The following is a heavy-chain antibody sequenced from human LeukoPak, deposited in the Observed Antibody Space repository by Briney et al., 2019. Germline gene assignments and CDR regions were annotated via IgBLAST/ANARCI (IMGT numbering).Heavy chain of an antibody. J-gene: IGHJ4*02. V-gene: IGHV4-34*01. CDR1: GGSFSGYY. Sequence: PSETLPLTCAVYGGSFSGYYWSWIRQPPGKGLEWIGEINHSGSTNYNPSLKSRVTISVDTSKNQFSLKLSSVTAADTAVYYCARGPSSSGSPGWGQGTLVTVSS. CDR3: ARGPSSSGSPG. D-gene: IGHD6-19*01. CDR2: INHSGST.